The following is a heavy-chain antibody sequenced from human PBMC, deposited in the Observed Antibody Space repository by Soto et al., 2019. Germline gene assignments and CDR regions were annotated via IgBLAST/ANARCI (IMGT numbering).Heavy chain of an antibody. CDR1: GGSISSSGYY. J-gene: IGHJ6*02. V-gene: IGHV4-39*01. Sequence: SETLSLTCTVSGGSISSSGYYWGWIRQPPGKGLEWVGSLYYSGNTYYNPSLKSRVTMSIDTSKSQFSLQLRSLTAADTAVYYCVKHRDYDGMDVWGQGTAVTVSS. CDR2: LYYSGNT. D-gene: IGHD2-21*01. CDR3: VKHRDYDGMDV.